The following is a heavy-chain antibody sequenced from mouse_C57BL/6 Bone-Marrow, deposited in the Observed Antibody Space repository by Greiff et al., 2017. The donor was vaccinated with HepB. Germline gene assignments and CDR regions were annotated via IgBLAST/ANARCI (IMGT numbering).Heavy chain of an antibody. CDR3: ARYGYVYYFDY. CDR1: GYTFTDYN. J-gene: IGHJ2*01. CDR2: INPNNGGT. V-gene: IGHV1-18*01. Sequence: VQLQQSGPELVKPGASVKIPCKASGYTFTDYNMDWVKQSHGKSLEWIGDINPNNGGTIYNQKFKGKATLTVDKSSSTAYMELRSLTSEDTAVYYCARYGYVYYFDYWGQGTTLTVSS. D-gene: IGHD2-2*01.